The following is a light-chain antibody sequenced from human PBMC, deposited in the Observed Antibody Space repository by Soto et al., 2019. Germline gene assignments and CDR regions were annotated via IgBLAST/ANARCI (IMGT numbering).Light chain of an antibody. Sequence: EIVWTQSPGTLSLSPGERATLSCRASQSVGNNLAWHQQKPGQAPRLLIYGASTRATGFPARFSGSGSGTEFTLTISSLQSEDFAVYYCQQYNGWPITFGQGTRLEIK. CDR3: QQYNGWPIT. V-gene: IGKV3-15*01. CDR2: GAS. J-gene: IGKJ5*01. CDR1: QSVGNN.